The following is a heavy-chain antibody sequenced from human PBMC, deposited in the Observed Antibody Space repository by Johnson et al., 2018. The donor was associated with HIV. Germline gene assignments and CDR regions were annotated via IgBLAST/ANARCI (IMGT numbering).Heavy chain of an antibody. CDR3: AKDQWSSSWTNDAFEI. Sequence: QVQLVESGGGVVRPGRSLRLSCAACEFTFSRFAMHWVRQAPGKGLEWVAVISYDGSNKYYADSVKGRFTISRDNSKNTLYLQMNSRRAEDTAVYYCAKDQWSSSWTNDAFEIWGQGTMVTVSS. CDR1: EFTFSRFA. CDR2: ISYDGSNK. D-gene: IGHD6-13*01. J-gene: IGHJ3*02. V-gene: IGHV3-30*04.